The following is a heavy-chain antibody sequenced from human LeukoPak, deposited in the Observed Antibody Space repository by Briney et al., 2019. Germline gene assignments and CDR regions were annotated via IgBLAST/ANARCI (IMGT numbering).Heavy chain of an antibody. Sequence: SETLSLTCTVSGGSFSSCYWTWIRQPPGKGLEWIGYIDHSGSTNYNPSLKSRVSISSDTSKNQFSLELSSVTAADTAVYYCARLKATVSIHAYFDSWGQGTLVTVSS. CDR3: ARLKATVSIHAYFDS. CDR1: GGSFSSCY. CDR2: IDHSGST. J-gene: IGHJ4*02. D-gene: IGHD4-17*01. V-gene: IGHV4-59*01.